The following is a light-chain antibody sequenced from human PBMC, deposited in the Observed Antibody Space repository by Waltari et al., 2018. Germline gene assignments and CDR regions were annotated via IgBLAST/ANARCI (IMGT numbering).Light chain of an antibody. CDR2: DVS. V-gene: IGLV2-11*01. J-gene: IGLJ3*02. CDR3: CSFAGSYTWV. CDR1: SSDVSGSNY. Sequence: QSALTQPRSVSGSPGQSVTISCTGTSSDVSGSNYVSWFQQHPGKAPKVMIYDVSMRPSGVPDRFSGSKSGNMASLTISGLQAEDEADYYCCSFAGSYTWVFGGGTKLTVL.